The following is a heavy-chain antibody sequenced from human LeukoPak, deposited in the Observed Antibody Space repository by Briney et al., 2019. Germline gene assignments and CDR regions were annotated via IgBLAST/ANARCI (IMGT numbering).Heavy chain of an antibody. Sequence: ASVKVSCKASGYTFTGYYMHWVRQAPGQGLEWMGWINPNSGGTNYAQKFQGRVTMTRDTSISTAYMELSRLRSDDTAVYYCARDRKRWLQLPQFCFDYWGQGTLVTVSS. CDR3: ARDRKRWLQLPQFCFDY. V-gene: IGHV1-2*02. CDR2: INPNSGGT. CDR1: GYTFTGYY. J-gene: IGHJ4*02. D-gene: IGHD5-24*01.